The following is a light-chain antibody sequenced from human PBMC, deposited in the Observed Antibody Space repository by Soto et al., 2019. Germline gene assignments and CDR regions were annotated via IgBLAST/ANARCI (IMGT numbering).Light chain of an antibody. CDR3: SSCTSRFTFC. CDR2: EVT. CDR1: RRDVGAYNY. Sequence: QSALTQPASVSGTPGQSIAISCTGTRRDVGAYNYVSWYQQHPGNAPKLMISEVTNRPSRVSERFSGSKSGNTASLSNSGLQAEVEAAYYCSSCTSRFTFCFGTGTTLTLL. J-gene: IGLJ1*01. V-gene: IGLV2-14*01.